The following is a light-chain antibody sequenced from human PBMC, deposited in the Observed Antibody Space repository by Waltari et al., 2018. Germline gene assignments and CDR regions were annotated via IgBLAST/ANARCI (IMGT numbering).Light chain of an antibody. CDR2: AVS. CDR1: SSDVGNYKR. CDR3: APSAGSSTGV. J-gene: IGLJ2*01. Sequence: QPALTQPASVSGSPGRSITISCTGTSSDVGNYKRVSWYQQHPGKAPKLMIYAVSKRPSGVSDRFTGSNSGDMASLTIPGLQPEDEAEYFCAPSAGSSTGVFGGGTKVTVL. V-gene: IGLV2-23*02.